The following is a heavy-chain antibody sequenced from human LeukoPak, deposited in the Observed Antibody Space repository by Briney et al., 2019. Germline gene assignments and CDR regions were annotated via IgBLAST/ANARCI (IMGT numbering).Heavy chain of an antibody. CDR3: ARVGDGDSSGPIDY. Sequence: SETLSLTCTVSGGSISGYYWNWIRQAAGKGLEWIGRIYVSGNTSFNPSLKSRVTMSIDTSKNQFSLKLSSVTAADTAVYYCARVGDGDSSGPIDYWGQGTLVTVSS. CDR1: GGSISGYY. V-gene: IGHV4-4*07. CDR2: IYVSGNT. D-gene: IGHD3-22*01. J-gene: IGHJ4*02.